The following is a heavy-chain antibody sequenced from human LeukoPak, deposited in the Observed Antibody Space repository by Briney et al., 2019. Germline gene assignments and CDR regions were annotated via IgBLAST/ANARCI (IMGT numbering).Heavy chain of an antibody. J-gene: IGHJ4*02. Sequence: SETLSLTCTVSGGSISSYYWSWIRQPPGKGLEWIGYIYYSGSTNYNPSLKSRATISADTSKNQFSLKLSSVTAADTAVYYCARGPYGSGSFLDYWGQGTLVTVSS. D-gene: IGHD3-10*01. CDR3: ARGPYGSGSFLDY. V-gene: IGHV4-59*01. CDR2: IYYSGST. CDR1: GGSISSYY.